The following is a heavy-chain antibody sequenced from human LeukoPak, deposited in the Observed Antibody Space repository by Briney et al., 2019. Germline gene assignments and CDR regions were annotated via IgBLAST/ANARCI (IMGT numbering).Heavy chain of an antibody. CDR3: AKVSSTLAAAGALSFDY. CDR1: GYTFTDYF. CDR2: VDPGDGEA. J-gene: IGHJ4*02. V-gene: IGHV1-69-2*01. Sequence: GATVTLSCKASGYTFTDYFIHWLEQAPRNPLEWLGQVDPGDGEAVYADRFQRRFTFTADTSTGTVYMDVSSLTSDDSAVYYCAKVSSTLAAAGALSFDYWGQGTLVIVSS. D-gene: IGHD6-13*01.